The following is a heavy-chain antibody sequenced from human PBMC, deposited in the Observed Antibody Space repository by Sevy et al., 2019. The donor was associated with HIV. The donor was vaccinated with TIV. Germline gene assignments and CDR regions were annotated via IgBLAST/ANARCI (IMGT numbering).Heavy chain of an antibody. CDR1: GGAISSYF. CDR3: ARDSTTRQSVLDY. V-gene: IGHV4-59*01. Sequence: SETLSLTCSVSGGAISSYFWTWVRQSPGKGLEWIGNIYFTGNTDYSPSLKSRVTLSLDTPKRQFSLTLKSVTAADTAIYFCARDSTTRQSVLDYWGQGTLVTVSS. J-gene: IGHJ4*02. D-gene: IGHD1-1*01. CDR2: IYFTGNT.